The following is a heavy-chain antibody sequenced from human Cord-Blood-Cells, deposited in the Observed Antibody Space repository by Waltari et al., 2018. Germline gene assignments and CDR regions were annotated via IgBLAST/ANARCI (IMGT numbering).Heavy chain of an antibody. D-gene: IGHD1-1*01. V-gene: IGHV4-61*09. CDR1: GGSISCGSYY. J-gene: IGHJ2*01. CDR2: IYTSGST. CDR3: ATYLEGYWYFDL. Sequence: VQLQESGPGLVKPSQPLSLTCTVSGGSISCGSYYWSWIRQPAGKGLEWIGYIYTSGSTNYNPSLKSRVTISVDTSKNQFSLKLSSVTAADTAVYYCATYLEGYWYFDLWGRGTLVTVSS.